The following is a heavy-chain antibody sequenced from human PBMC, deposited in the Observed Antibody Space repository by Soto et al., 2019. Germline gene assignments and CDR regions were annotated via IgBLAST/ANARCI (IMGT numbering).Heavy chain of an antibody. CDR1: GVIFGSYW. J-gene: IGHJ4*02. CDR2: IKRDGSEK. V-gene: IGHV3-7*03. D-gene: IGHD4-17*01. CDR3: ARVRATDYEIDY. Sequence: XGSLRLSCTASGVIFGSYWMTWVRHVPGKGLQWVANIKRDGSEKYYVDFVKGRFTISRDNADNSVFLDMNNLRVDDTATYYCARVRATDYEIDYWGQEALVTVSS.